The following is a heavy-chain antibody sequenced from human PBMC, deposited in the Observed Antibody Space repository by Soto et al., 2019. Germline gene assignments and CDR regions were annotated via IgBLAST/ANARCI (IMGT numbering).Heavy chain of an antibody. CDR2: ISYDGSNK. Sequence: QVQLVESGGGVVQPGRSLRLSCAASGFTFSSYAMHWVRQAPGKGLEWVAVISYDGSNKYYADSVKGRFTISRDNSKNTLYLQMNSLRAEDTAVYYCARAADSSGPPWSFIDYWGQGTLVTVSS. J-gene: IGHJ4*02. CDR1: GFTFSSYA. CDR3: ARAADSSGPPWSFIDY. V-gene: IGHV3-30-3*01. D-gene: IGHD3-22*01.